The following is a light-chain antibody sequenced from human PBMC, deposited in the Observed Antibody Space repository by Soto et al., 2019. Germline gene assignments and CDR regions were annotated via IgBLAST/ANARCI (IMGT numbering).Light chain of an antibody. CDR2: LNSDGSH. V-gene: IGLV4-69*01. CDR3: QTWDTGIRVV. J-gene: IGLJ2*01. Sequence: QPVLTQSPSASASLGASVKLTCTLNSGHSSYVIAWHQQQPEKGPRYLMKLNSDGSHSKGDGIPDRFSGSSSGAERYLTISSLQSEDEADYYCQTWDTGIRVVFGGGTKLTVL. CDR1: SGHSSYV.